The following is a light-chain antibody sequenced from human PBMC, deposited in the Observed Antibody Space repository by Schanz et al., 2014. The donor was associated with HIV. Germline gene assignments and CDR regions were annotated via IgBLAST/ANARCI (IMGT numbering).Light chain of an antibody. CDR2: GAS. Sequence: EIVLTQSPGTLSLSPGEGGTLSCRASQSVSSYLAWYQQKPGQAPTLLIYGASSRATGIPDRFSGSGSGTDFTLTISRLEPEDFAVYYCHHYGDSRGTFGGGTEV. CDR1: QSVSSY. J-gene: IGKJ4*02. CDR3: HHYGDSRGT. V-gene: IGKV3-20*01.